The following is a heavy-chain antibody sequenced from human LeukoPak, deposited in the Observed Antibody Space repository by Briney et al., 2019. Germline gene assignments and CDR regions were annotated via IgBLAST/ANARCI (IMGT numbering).Heavy chain of an antibody. V-gene: IGHV4-30-4*01. CDR3: AREYYYGSGSARAFDL. J-gene: IGHJ4*02. D-gene: IGHD3-10*01. Sequence: SQTLSLTCTVSGASICSVHYYWSWIRQPPGKGLEGIGYIYYGGCTYYNPSLKSRVTVSLDTSTNQFSLKLNSVTAADTAVYYCAREYYYGSGSARAFDLWGRGTLVTVSS. CDR2: IYYGGCT. CDR1: GASICSVHYY.